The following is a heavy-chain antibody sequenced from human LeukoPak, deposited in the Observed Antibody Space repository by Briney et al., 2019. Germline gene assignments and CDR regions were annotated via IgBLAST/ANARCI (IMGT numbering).Heavy chain of an antibody. Sequence: PSETLSLTCTVSGGSISSSSYYWSWIRQPPGKGLEWIGEINHSGSTNYNPSLKSRVTISVDTSKNQFSLKLSSVTAADTAVYYCARGPSYYDSSGYYYFWGQGTLVTVSS. D-gene: IGHD3-22*01. J-gene: IGHJ4*02. V-gene: IGHV4-39*07. CDR1: GGSISSSSYY. CDR2: INHSGST. CDR3: ARGPSYYDSSGYYYF.